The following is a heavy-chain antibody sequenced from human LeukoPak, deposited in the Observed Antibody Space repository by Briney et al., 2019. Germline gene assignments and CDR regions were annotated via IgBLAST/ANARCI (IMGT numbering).Heavy chain of an antibody. Sequence: SETLSLTCTVSGGSISSSTYCWGWIRQPPGKGLEWIGSIYYSGSTYYNPSLKSRVTISVDTSKNQFSLKLSSVTAADTAVYYCARHRAYYDISGYYFESWGQGTLVTVSS. V-gene: IGHV4-39*01. CDR1: GGSISSSTYC. J-gene: IGHJ4*02. CDR3: ARHRAYYDISGYYFES. D-gene: IGHD3-22*01. CDR2: IYYSGST.